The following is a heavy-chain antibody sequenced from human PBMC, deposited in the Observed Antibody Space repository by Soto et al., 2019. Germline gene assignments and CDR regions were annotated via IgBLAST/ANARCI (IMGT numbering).Heavy chain of an antibody. CDR1: GYTLTELS. CDR2: FDPEDGET. CDR3: ATDRGRIAAAVLWY. V-gene: IGHV1-24*01. D-gene: IGHD6-13*01. J-gene: IGHJ4*02. Sequence: ASVKVSCKVSGYTLTELSMHWVRQAPGKGLEWMGGFDPEDGETIYAQKFRGRVTMTEDTSTDTAYMELSSLRSEDTAVYYCATDRGRIAAAVLWYWGQGTLVTVSS.